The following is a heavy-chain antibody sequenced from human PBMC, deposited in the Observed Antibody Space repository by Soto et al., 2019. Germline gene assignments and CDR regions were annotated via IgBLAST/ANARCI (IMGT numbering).Heavy chain of an antibody. Sequence: QVQLVQSGAEVKKPGASVKVSCKASGYTFTSYAMHWVRQAPGQRLEWMGWINAGNGNTKYSQKFQGRVAITRNTSASTAYMELSSLRSEDTAVYYCARVSGIAVAEVWGQGTLVTVSS. J-gene: IGHJ4*02. CDR1: GYTFTSYA. CDR3: ARVSGIAVAEV. V-gene: IGHV1-3*01. D-gene: IGHD6-19*01. CDR2: INAGNGNT.